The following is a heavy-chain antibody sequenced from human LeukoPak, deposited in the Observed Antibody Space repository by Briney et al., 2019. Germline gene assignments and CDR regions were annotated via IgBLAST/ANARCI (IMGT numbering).Heavy chain of an antibody. V-gene: IGHV4-59*01. Sequence: SETLSLTCTVSGGSISSYYWSWIRQPPGKGLEWIGYIYYTGSTNYNPSLKSRVTISVDTSKNQFSLKLSSVTAADTAVYDCARGAIVGATLGMDVWGQGTTVTVSS. CDR2: IYYTGST. CDR3: ARGAIVGATLGMDV. D-gene: IGHD1-26*01. CDR1: GGSISSYY. J-gene: IGHJ6*02.